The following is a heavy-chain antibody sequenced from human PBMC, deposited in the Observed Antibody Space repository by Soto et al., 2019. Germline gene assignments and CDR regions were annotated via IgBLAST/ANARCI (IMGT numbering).Heavy chain of an antibody. CDR1: GYIFTTSA. Sequence: QIQLVQSGAEVKKPGASVRVSYMTSGYIFTTSAMHWVRLAPGQRLEWLGWINTGNGNTQYSQNFQGRVTITRDTSAKTAYMELSSLRSEDTAVYYCARDRATGFGSVVRRNWLDPWGQGTLVTVSS. CDR2: INTGNGNT. J-gene: IGHJ5*02. CDR3: ARDRATGFGSVVRRNWLDP. V-gene: IGHV1-3*04. D-gene: IGHD2-15*01.